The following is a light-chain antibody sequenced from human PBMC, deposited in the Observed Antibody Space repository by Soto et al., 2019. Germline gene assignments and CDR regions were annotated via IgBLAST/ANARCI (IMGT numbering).Light chain of an antibody. Sequence: QSALTQPRSVSGSPGQSVTISCTGTSTNVGYYYFVSWYQQHPGKAPKLMIYDDIERPSGVPDRFSASKSGSTAFLTISGLHVEDEADYYCSSYTAGGTIFGTGTKLTVL. V-gene: IGLV2-11*01. CDR1: STNVGYYYF. CDR3: SSYTAGGTI. CDR2: DDI. J-gene: IGLJ1*01.